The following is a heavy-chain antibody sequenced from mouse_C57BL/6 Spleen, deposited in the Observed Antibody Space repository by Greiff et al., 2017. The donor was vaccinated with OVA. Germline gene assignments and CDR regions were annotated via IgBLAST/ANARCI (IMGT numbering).Heavy chain of an antibody. CDR1: GYTFTSYW. Sequence: QVQLQQPGAELVKPGASVKMSCKASGYTFTSYWITWVKQRPGQGLEWIGDIYPGSGSTNYNEKFKSKAKLTVDKSSSTAYMQLSSLTSEDSAVYYCARKGDGYPYWGQGTLVTVSA. J-gene: IGHJ3*01. V-gene: IGHV1-55*01. CDR2: IYPGSGST. D-gene: IGHD2-3*01. CDR3: ARKGDGYPY.